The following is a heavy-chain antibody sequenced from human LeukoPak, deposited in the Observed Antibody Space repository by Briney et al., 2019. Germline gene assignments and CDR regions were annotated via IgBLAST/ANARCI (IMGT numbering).Heavy chain of an antibody. CDR1: GFTFSSYS. J-gene: IGHJ3*02. Sequence: GGSLRLSCAASGFTFSSYSMNWVRQAPGKGLEWVSYISSSSSTIYYADSVKGRFTIYRDNAKNSLYLQMNSLRAEDTAVYYCARSDTAMVRTDAFDIWGQGTRVTVSS. V-gene: IGHV3-48*01. D-gene: IGHD5-18*01. CDR3: ARSDTAMVRTDAFDI. CDR2: ISSSSSTI.